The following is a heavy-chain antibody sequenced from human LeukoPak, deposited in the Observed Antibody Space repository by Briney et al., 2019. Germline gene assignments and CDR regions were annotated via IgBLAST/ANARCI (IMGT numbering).Heavy chain of an antibody. CDR2: ISYDGSNK. D-gene: IGHD2/OR15-2a*01. V-gene: IGHV3-30*03. CDR1: GFTFSSYG. CDR3: ARDVSA. Sequence: GRSLRLSCAASGFTFSSYGMHWVRQAPGKGLEWVAVISYDGSNKYYADSVKGRFTISRDNSKNTLYLQMNSLRVEDTAVYYCARDVSAWGQGTLVTVSS. J-gene: IGHJ5*02.